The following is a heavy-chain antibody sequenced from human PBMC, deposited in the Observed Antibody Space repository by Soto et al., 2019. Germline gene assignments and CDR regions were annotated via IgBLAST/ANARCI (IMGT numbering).Heavy chain of an antibody. Sequence: QVQLVQPGAEVKKPGASVKFSCKASGYIFTNFYIHWVRQAPGQGLEWIGIINPNGGSTNYAQNFPGRVPMTRDTSTSTVYMDLSSLRSEDTAVYYCTRGLAPGDYWGQGTLITVSS. V-gene: IGHV1-46*03. J-gene: IGHJ4*02. CDR3: TRGLAPGDY. CDR1: GYIFTNFY. D-gene: IGHD6-6*01. CDR2: INPNGGST.